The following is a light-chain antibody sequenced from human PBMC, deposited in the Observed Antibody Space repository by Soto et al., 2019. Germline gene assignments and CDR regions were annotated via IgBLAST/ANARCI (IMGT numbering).Light chain of an antibody. Sequence: QSVLTQPPSVSGAPGQRVTISCTGSSSNIGAGYDVHWYQQLPGTAPKLLIYGNSNRPSGVPDRFSGSKSGTSASLAITGLRAEHEADYYCQFYDSSLSGWVFGGGTKLTVL. CDR2: GNS. J-gene: IGLJ3*02. CDR3: QFYDSSLSGWV. CDR1: SSNIGAGYD. V-gene: IGLV1-40*01.